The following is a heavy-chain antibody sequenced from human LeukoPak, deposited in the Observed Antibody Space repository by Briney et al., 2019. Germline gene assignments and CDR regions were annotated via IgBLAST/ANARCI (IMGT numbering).Heavy chain of an antibody. D-gene: IGHD3-22*01. V-gene: IGHV4-34*01. J-gene: IGHJ4*02. CDR1: GGSFSGYY. CDR2: INDSGST. Sequence: SETLSLTCAVYGGSFSGYYWSWIRQPPGKGLEWIGEINDSGSTNCNPSLKSRVSISVDTSKNQFSLKLTSVTVADTAVYYCARVIDYDSSGYYLGYWGQGTRVTVSS. CDR3: ARVIDYDSSGYYLGY.